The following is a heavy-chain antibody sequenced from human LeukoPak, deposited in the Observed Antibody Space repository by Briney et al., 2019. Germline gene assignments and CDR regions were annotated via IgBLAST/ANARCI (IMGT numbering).Heavy chain of an antibody. CDR2: IYTSGST. V-gene: IGHV4-4*07. CDR3: ARDLEADSSSYYYDSSGYSFDAFDI. D-gene: IGHD3-22*01. CDR1: GGSISSYY. Sequence: SETLSLTCTVSGGSISSYYWSWIRQPAGKGLEWIGRIYTSGSTNYNPSLKSRVTMSVDTSKNQFSLKLSSVTAADTAVYYCARDLEADSSSYYYDSSGYSFDAFDIWGQGTMVTVSS. J-gene: IGHJ3*02.